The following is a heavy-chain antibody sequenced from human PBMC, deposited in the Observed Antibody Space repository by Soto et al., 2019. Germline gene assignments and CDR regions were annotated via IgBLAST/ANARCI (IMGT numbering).Heavy chain of an antibody. CDR2: IYSGGST. Sequence: PGGSLRLSCGASGVTVIGNYVSWVRQAPGKGLEWVSVIYSGGSTYYADSVKGGFTISRDNSKNTLYLQMNSLRAEDTAVYYCARADKRGSSWYDYFDYWGQGTLVPVSS. V-gene: IGHV3-53*01. J-gene: IGHJ4*02. CDR3: ARADKRGSSWYDYFDY. D-gene: IGHD6-13*01. CDR1: GVTVIGNY.